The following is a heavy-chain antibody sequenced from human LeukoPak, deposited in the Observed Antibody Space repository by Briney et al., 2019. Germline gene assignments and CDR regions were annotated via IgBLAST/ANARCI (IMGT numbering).Heavy chain of an antibody. Sequence: SETLSLTCAVSGGSISSYYWSWIRQPPGKGLEWIGYIYYSGSTNYNPSLKSRVTISVDTSKNQFSLKLSSVTAADTAVYYCARGKRSSSWFFDYWGQGTLVTVSS. CDR1: GGSISSYY. J-gene: IGHJ4*02. CDR3: ARGKRSSSWFFDY. D-gene: IGHD6-13*01. V-gene: IGHV4-59*01. CDR2: IYYSGST.